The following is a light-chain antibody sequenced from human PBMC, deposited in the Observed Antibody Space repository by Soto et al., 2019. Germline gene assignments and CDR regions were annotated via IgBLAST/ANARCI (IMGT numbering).Light chain of an antibody. CDR2: DIF. CDR1: QRVGGGY. J-gene: IGKJ4*01. V-gene: IGKV3-15*01. CDR3: QQYNSWPLT. Sequence: EIVLTQSPGTLSLSPGERATLSCRASQRVGGGYLAWYHQKRGQAPRLVIYDIFTRDTGVQTRISGSGAGTECTLTISSLQSEDVAVDYCQQYNSWPLTFGGGTKVDIK.